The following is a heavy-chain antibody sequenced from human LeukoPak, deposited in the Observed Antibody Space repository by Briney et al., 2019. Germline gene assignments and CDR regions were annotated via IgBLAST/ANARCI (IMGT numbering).Heavy chain of an antibody. Sequence: ASVKVSCKASGYTFTSYAMNWVRQAPGQGLEWMGWINPNSGGTNYAQKFQGRGTMTRDTSISTAYMELSRLRSDDTAVYYCAELGYVDYWGQGTLVTVSS. CDR2: INPNSGGT. CDR1: GYTFTSYA. D-gene: IGHD2-15*01. J-gene: IGHJ4*02. CDR3: AELGYVDY. V-gene: IGHV1-2*02.